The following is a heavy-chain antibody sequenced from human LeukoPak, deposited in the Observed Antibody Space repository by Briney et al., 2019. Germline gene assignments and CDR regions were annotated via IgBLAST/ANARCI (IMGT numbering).Heavy chain of an antibody. V-gene: IGHV3-23*01. Sequence: GGSLRLSCAASGFTFSSYAMSWVRQAPGKGLEWVSAISGSGRSKYYADSVKGRFTISRDNSKNTLYLQMNSLRAEDTAVYYCAKFHYYDSSGYFFIASSFDYWGQGTLVTVSS. CDR2: ISGSGRSK. J-gene: IGHJ4*02. CDR3: AKFHYYDSSGYFFIASSFDY. D-gene: IGHD3-22*01. CDR1: GFTFSSYA.